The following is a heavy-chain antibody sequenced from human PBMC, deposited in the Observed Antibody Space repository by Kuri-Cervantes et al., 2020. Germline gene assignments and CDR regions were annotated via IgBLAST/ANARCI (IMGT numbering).Heavy chain of an antibody. V-gene: IGHV3-15*01. CDR3: ATGFEP. Sequence: GGSLRLSCAASGFTFSSYWMSWVRQAPGKGLEWVGRIKGKTDGGTIDYAVPVKGRFTISKDDSKNTLYLQMNSLKIEDTAVYYCATGFEPWSQGTLVTVSS. J-gene: IGHJ5*02. CDR2: IKGKTDGGTI. CDR1: GFTFSSYW.